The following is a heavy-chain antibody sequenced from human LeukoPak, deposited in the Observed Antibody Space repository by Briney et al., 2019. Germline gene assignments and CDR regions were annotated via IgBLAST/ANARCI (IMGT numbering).Heavy chain of an antibody. Sequence: SETLSLTCTVSGGSISGYYWSWIRQPPGKGLEYIGYIYYSGSTNYNPSLKSRVTISVDTSKNQFSLKLSSVTAADTAVYYCARGSGSTRDFQHWGQGTLVTVSS. J-gene: IGHJ1*01. CDR3: ARGSGSTRDFQH. D-gene: IGHD1-26*01. V-gene: IGHV4-59*08. CDR1: GGSISGYY. CDR2: IYYSGST.